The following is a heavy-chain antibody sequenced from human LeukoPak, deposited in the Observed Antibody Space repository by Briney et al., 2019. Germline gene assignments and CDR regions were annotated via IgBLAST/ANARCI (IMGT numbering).Heavy chain of an antibody. D-gene: IGHD4-17*01. CDR2: ISGSGGST. J-gene: IGHJ4*02. CDR3: AKGAWSYGDPRPLDY. Sequence: PGGSLRLSCAASGFTFSSYAISWVRQAPGKGLEWVSAISGSGGSTYYADSVKGRFTISRDNSKNTLYLQMNSLRAEDTAVYYCAKGAWSYGDPRPLDYWGQGTLVTVSS. CDR1: GFTFSSYA. V-gene: IGHV3-23*01.